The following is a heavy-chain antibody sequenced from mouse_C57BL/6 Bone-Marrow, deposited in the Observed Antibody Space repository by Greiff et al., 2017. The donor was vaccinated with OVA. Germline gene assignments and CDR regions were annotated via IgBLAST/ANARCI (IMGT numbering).Heavy chain of an antibody. CDR3: TTFYYYGSSSAWFAY. J-gene: IGHJ3*01. V-gene: IGHV14-1*01. D-gene: IGHD1-1*01. Sequence: QESGAELVRPGASVKLSCTASGFNIKDYYMHWVKQRPEQGLEWIGRIDPEDGDTEYAPKFEGKATMTADTSSNTAYLQLSSLTSEDTAVYYCTTFYYYGSSSAWFAYWGQGTLVTVSA. CDR2: IDPEDGDT. CDR1: GFNIKDYY.